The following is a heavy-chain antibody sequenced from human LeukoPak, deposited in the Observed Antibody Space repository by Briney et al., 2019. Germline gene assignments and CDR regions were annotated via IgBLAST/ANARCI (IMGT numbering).Heavy chain of an antibody. J-gene: IGHJ4*02. Sequence: SGPTLVNPTETLTLTCTVSGFSLSNARMGVSWIRQPPGKALEWLAHIFSNDEKSYSTSLKSRLTISKDTSKSQVVLTMTNMDPVDTATYYCARTGPGYYYDSSGYYRWGQGTLVTVFS. V-gene: IGHV2-26*01. D-gene: IGHD3-22*01. CDR1: GFSLSNARMG. CDR3: ARTGPGYYYDSSGYYR. CDR2: IFSNDEK.